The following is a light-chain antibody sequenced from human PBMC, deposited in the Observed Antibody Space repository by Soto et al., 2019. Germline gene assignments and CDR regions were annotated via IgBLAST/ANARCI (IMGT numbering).Light chain of an antibody. CDR3: QQYNNWPET. CDR1: QSVSSN. V-gene: IGKV3-15*01. J-gene: IGKJ1*01. Sequence: EIVMTQSPATLSVSPGERATLSCRASQSVSSNLAWYQQKPGQAPRLLIYGASTRATGIPGRFSGSGSGTDFTLTISSLRSEDFAVYYCQQYNNWPETVGQGTKVEIK. CDR2: GAS.